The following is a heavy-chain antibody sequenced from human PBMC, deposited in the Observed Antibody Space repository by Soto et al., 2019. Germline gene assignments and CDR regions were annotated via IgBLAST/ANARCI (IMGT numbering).Heavy chain of an antibody. CDR1: GFTFSSYG. CDR2: ISYDGSNK. CDR3: AKKLTYYYDSSGYYTPEYYFDY. D-gene: IGHD3-22*01. J-gene: IGHJ4*02. Sequence: PGGSLRLSCAASGFTFSSYGMHWVRQAPGKGLEWVAVISYDGSNKYYADSVKGRFTISRDNSKNTLYLQMNSLRAEDTAVYYCAKKLTYYYDSSGYYTPEYYFDYWGQGTLVTVSS. V-gene: IGHV3-30*18.